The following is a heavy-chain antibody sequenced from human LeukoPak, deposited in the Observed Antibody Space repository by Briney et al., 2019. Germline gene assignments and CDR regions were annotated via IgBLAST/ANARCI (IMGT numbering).Heavy chain of an antibody. CDR3: ARDRNYPDY. CDR1: GGSISSGSYY. Sequence: SQTLSLTCTVSGGSISSGSYYWSSIRQPAGKGLEWIGRIYTSGSTNYNPSLKSRVTISVDTSKNQFSLKLSSVTAADTAVYYCARDRNYPDYWGQGTLVTVSS. V-gene: IGHV4-61*02. J-gene: IGHJ4*02. CDR2: IYTSGST.